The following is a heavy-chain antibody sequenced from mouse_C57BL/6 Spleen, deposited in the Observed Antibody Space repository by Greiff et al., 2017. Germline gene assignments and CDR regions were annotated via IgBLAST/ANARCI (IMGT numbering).Heavy chain of an antibody. V-gene: IGHV5-17*01. CDR3: ADDGYPFYAMDY. D-gene: IGHD2-3*01. Sequence: EVQLVESGGGLVKPGGSLKLSCAASGFTFSDYGMHWVRQAPEKGLEWVAYFSSGSSTIYYADTVKGRFTISRDNAKNPLFLQMTSLRSEDTAMYYWADDGYPFYAMDYRGQGTSVTVSS. CDR2: FSSGSSTI. CDR1: GFTFSDYG. J-gene: IGHJ4*01.